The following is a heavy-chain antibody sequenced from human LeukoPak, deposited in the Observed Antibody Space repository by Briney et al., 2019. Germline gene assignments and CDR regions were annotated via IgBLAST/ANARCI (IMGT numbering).Heavy chain of an antibody. Sequence: ASVKVSCKASGYTFTGYFVHWVRQAPGQGLQWMGWINPNTGGTNYAQKFQGRVTMTRDTSISTAYMELSRLRSDDTAVYYCARDLYGARGYYYYYMDVWGKGTTVTVSS. CDR1: GYTFTGYF. CDR2: INPNTGGT. CDR3: ARDLYGARGYYYYYMDV. D-gene: IGHD4/OR15-4a*01. V-gene: IGHV1-2*02. J-gene: IGHJ6*03.